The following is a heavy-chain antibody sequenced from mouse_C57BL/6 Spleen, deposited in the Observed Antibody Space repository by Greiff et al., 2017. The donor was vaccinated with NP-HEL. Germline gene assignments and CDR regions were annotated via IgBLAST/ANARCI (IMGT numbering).Heavy chain of an antibody. CDR3: ARSSLLGEFDY. Sequence: QVQLQQPGAELVKPGASVKLSCKASGYTFTSYWMHWVKQRPGQGLEWIGMIHPNSGSTNYNEKFKSKATLTVDKSSSTAYMQRSSLTSEDSAVYYCARSSLLGEFDYWGQGTTLTVSS. CDR1: GYTFTSYW. J-gene: IGHJ2*01. V-gene: IGHV1-64*01. D-gene: IGHD2-1*01. CDR2: IHPNSGST.